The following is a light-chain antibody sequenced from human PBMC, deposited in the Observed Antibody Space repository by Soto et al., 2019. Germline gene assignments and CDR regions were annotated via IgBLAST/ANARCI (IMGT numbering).Light chain of an antibody. Sequence: DIVMTQSPATLSVSPGERATLSCRASQSISSNLAWYQQKPGQAPRLLIYRASTRATGIPARFSGSGSGTDFTLTISRLQSEDVAISYCKHYNNRPPWTFGQGTKVEIK. CDR2: RAS. J-gene: IGKJ1*01. CDR1: QSISSN. V-gene: IGKV3-15*01. CDR3: KHYNNRPPWT.